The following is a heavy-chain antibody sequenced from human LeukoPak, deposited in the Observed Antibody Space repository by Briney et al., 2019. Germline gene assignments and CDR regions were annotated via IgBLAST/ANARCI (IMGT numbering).Heavy chain of an antibody. V-gene: IGHV3-23*01. Sequence: TGGSLRLSCAASGFTFSSYSMNWVRQAPGKGLEWVSAISDSGSITYYADSVKGRFTISRDNSKNTLYLQMNSLRAEDTAVYYCAKVEGVAGPGDYWGQGTLVTVSS. CDR2: ISDSGSIT. J-gene: IGHJ4*02. D-gene: IGHD6-19*01. CDR3: AKVEGVAGPGDY. CDR1: GFTFSSYS.